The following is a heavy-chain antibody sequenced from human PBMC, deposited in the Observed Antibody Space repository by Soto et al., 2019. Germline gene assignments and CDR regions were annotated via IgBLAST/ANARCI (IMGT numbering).Heavy chain of an antibody. CDR3: ARDHGIAAAADRGVYFDY. CDR2: IIPIFGTA. Sequence: QVQLVQSGAEVKKPGSSVKVSCKASGGTFSSYAISWVRQAPGQGLEWMGGIIPIFGTANYAQKFQGRVTITADESTSTAYMELSSQRSEDTAVYYCARDHGIAAAADRGVYFDYWGQGTLVTVSS. D-gene: IGHD6-13*01. CDR1: GGTFSSYA. V-gene: IGHV1-69*01. J-gene: IGHJ4*02.